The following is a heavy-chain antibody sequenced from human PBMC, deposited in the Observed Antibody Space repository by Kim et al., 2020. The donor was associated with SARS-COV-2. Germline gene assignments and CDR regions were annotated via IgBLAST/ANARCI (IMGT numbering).Heavy chain of an antibody. Sequence: GGSLRLSCVASEFTFSTYAMLWVRQAPGKGLEWVATVSGSGAGPYYADSVKGRFTISRDNSKNTLYLQMNSLRAEDTAVYYCAKVFGYGSVDYWGRGTLVAVSS. CDR3: AKVFGYGSVDY. CDR1: EFTFSTYA. CDR2: VSGSGAGP. D-gene: IGHD5-18*01. V-gene: IGHV3-23*01. J-gene: IGHJ4*02.